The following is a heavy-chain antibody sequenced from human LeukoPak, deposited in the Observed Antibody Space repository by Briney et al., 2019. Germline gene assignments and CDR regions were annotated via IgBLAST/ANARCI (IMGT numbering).Heavy chain of an antibody. V-gene: IGHV4-38-2*02. D-gene: IGHD3-9*01. Sequence: PSETLSLICTVSGYSIRTDYYWGWIRQPPGKGPEWIGTIYKSGNTYYNPSLRSRVTISVDTSKNQFSLKVRYMTAADTAVYYCARVPGAYYDNLSGYGSGWFDPWSQGTLVTVSS. J-gene: IGHJ5*02. CDR1: GYSIRTDYY. CDR2: IYKSGNT. CDR3: ARVPGAYYDNLSGYGSGWFDP.